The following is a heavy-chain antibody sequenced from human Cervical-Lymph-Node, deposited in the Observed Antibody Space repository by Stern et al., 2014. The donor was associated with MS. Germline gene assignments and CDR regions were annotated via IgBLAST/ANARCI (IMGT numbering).Heavy chain of an antibody. D-gene: IGHD6-13*01. CDR3: VRALGSSSFRYWFDP. V-gene: IGHV4-4*02. Sequence: VQLVESGPGLVKPSGTLSLTCAVSGDSISSSNWWSWVRQSPGKGLEWVGDIYHAGTTNYKSTLKRRLTISANTPKTQSSLKLTSETAADTAVYYCVRALGSSSFRYWFDPWGQGTLVIVSS. CDR2: IYHAGTT. CDR1: GDSISSSNW. J-gene: IGHJ5*02.